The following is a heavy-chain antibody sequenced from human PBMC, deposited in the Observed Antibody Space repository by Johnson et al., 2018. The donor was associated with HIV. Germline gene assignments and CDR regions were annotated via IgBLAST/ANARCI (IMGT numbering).Heavy chain of an antibody. CDR3: AKDRRAMVILDI. V-gene: IGHV3-13*01. J-gene: IGHJ3*02. CDR1: GFTFSSYD. D-gene: IGHD5-18*01. CDR2: IGTAGDT. Sequence: VQLVESGGGLVQPGGSLRLSCAASGFTFSSYDMHWVRQATGKGLEWVSAIGTAGDTYYPGSVKGRFTISRDNSQNTLYLQMNSLRAEDTAVYYCAKDRRAMVILDIWCQGTVVIVSS.